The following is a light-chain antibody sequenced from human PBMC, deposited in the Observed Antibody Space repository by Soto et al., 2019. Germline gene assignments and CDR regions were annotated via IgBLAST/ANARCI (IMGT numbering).Light chain of an antibody. CDR1: QSIITY. V-gene: IGKV1-39*01. CDR2: AAS. J-gene: IGKJ1*01. Sequence: DIQMTQSPSSLSASVGDRVTITCRASQSIITYLSWLQQKPGKAPKLLIYAASSLQSGVPSRFTGSGSGTDFTLTISSLQPEDVATYYCQHSFSSPRTFGQGTKVEVK. CDR3: QHSFSSPRT.